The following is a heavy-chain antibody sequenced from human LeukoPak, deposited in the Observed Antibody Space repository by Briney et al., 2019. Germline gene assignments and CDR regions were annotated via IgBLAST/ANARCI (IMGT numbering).Heavy chain of an antibody. CDR3: ARYYYDSSGYYYPFDY. Sequence: SETLSLTCAVYGGSFSGYYWSWIRQPPGKGLEWIGEINHSGSTNYNPSLKSRVTISVDTSKNQFSLKLSSVTAADTAVYYCARYYYDSSGYYYPFDYWGQGTLVTVSS. J-gene: IGHJ4*02. CDR1: GGSFSGYY. D-gene: IGHD3-22*01. CDR2: INHSGST. V-gene: IGHV4-34*01.